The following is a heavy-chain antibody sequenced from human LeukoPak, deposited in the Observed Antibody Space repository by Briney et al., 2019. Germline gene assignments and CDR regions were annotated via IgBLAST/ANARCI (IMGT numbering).Heavy chain of an antibody. CDR3: ARYGSYGIDY. CDR2: INHSGST. J-gene: IGHJ4*02. V-gene: IGHV4-34*01. D-gene: IGHD1-26*01. CDR1: DGSFSGYY. Sequence: SETLSLTCAAYDGSFSGYYWSWIRQPPGKGLEWIGEINHSGSTNYNPSLRSRVTISVDTSKNQFSLKLSSVTAADTAVYYCARYGSYGIDYWGQGTLVTVSS.